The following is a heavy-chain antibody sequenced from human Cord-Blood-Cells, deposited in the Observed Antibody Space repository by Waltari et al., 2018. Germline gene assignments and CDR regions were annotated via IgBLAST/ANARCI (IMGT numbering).Heavy chain of an antibody. V-gene: IGHV3-30*03. CDR2: ISYDGSNK. D-gene: IGHD6-6*01. CDR1: GFTFSRYG. Sequence: QVQLVESGGGVVQPGRSLRLSCAASGFTFSRYGMHWVRQAPGKGLEWVAVISYDGSNKYYADSVKGRFTISRDNSKNTLYLQMNSLRAEDTAVYYCATPRYSSSSGFDYWGQGTLVTVSS. J-gene: IGHJ4*02. CDR3: ATPRYSSSSGFDY.